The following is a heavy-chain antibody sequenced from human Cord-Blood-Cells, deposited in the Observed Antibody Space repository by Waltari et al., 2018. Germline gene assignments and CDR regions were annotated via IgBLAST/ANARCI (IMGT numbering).Heavy chain of an antibody. Sequence: QVQLVQSGAEVKKPGSSVKVSCKASGGTFSSYAISWVRQAPGQGLGWMGGIIPIVGTANYAQKFQGRVTITADESTSTAYMELSSLRSEDTAVYYCARVANYDFWSGYYYFDYWGQGTLVTVSS. CDR1: GGTFSSYA. V-gene: IGHV1-69*01. CDR2: IIPIVGTA. D-gene: IGHD3-3*01. CDR3: ARVANYDFWSGYYYFDY. J-gene: IGHJ4*02.